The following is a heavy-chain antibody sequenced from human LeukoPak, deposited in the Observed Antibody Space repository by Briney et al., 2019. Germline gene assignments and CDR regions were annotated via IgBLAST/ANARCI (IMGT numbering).Heavy chain of an antibody. Sequence: PSETLSLTCAVYGGSFSGYYWSWIRQPPGKGLEWIGEINHSGSTNYNPSLKSRVTISVDTSKNQFSLKLSSVTAADTAVYYCARLCIRDYSNPYYYGMDVWGQGTTVTVSS. CDR1: GGSFSGYY. CDR3: ARLCIRDYSNPYYYGMDV. CDR2: INHSGST. D-gene: IGHD4-4*01. V-gene: IGHV4-34*01. J-gene: IGHJ6*02.